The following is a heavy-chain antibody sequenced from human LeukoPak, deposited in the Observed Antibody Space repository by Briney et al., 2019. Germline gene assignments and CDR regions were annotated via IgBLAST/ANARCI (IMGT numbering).Heavy chain of an antibody. CDR3: ATYRQVLLPFES. D-gene: IGHD2-8*02. Sequence: PGGSLRLSCEASGFTFRTFAMIWVRQPPGKGLEWVSSIFPSGGEIHYADSVRGRFTISRDNSKSTLSLQMNSLRAEDTAIYYCATYRQVLLPFESWGQGTLVTVSS. CDR1: GFTFRTFA. CDR2: IFPSGGEI. V-gene: IGHV3-23*01. J-gene: IGHJ4*02.